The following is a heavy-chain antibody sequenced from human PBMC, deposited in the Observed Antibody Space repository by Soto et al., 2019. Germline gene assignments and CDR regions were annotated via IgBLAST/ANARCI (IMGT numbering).Heavy chain of an antibody. J-gene: IGHJ5*02. Sequence: SETLSLTCTVSGVSISNYYWSWIRLSPGKGLEWIGNFDYSGSASYNPSLKSRVTISIDTSTNHCSLRLTSVAPADTAIYYCAREVSHGSGSRTNWFDPWGQGILVTVSS. V-gene: IGHV4-59*01. CDR2: FDYSGSA. D-gene: IGHD3-10*01. CDR1: GVSISNYY. CDR3: AREVSHGSGSRTNWFDP.